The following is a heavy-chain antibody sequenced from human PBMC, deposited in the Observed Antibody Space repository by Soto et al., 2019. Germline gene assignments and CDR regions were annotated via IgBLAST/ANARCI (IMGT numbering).Heavy chain of an antibody. Sequence: QVQLQESGPGLVKPSGTLSLTCAVSGASISSSNWWSSVRQAPGRGVVWIGEIYHSGSTNYNPSLKSRVTISVDESKNQFPLLLTSVTAADTAVYYCAGGYGGNYFDYWGQGILVTVSS. CDR1: GASISSSNW. J-gene: IGHJ4*02. CDR2: IYHSGST. CDR3: AGGYGGNYFDY. V-gene: IGHV4-4*02. D-gene: IGHD4-17*01.